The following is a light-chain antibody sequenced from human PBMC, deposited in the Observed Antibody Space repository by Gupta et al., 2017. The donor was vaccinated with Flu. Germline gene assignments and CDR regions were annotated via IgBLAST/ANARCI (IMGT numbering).Light chain of an antibody. CDR1: SSDGGGYNF. V-gene: IGLV2-11*01. CDR3: DAEAGGVWV. CDR2: DGR. J-gene: IGLJ3*02. Sequence: SALTQTRSESGSTDQSATIACTGTSSDGGGYNFVSWYQQHPTNHHRLMIYDGRKRTAAAPVPFSSSKSANTAPLTIAGRQAEDEDDYDCDAEAGGVWVFGGGTKVTVL.